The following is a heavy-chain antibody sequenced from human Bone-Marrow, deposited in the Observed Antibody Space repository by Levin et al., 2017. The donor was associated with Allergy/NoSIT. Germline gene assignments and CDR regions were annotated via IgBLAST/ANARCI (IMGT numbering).Heavy chain of an antibody. J-gene: IGHJ5*02. D-gene: IGHD3-16*01. CDR3: ARMNLAANWFDP. Sequence: GGSLRLSCRTSGYTFTRHWIGWVRQMPGKGLEWMGIIYPGDSDTRYSPSFEGQVTILVDTSITTAYLQWNSLKTSDTAIYYCARMNLAANWFDPWGQGTLVTVSP. V-gene: IGHV5-51*01. CDR1: GYTFTRHW. CDR2: IYPGDSDT.